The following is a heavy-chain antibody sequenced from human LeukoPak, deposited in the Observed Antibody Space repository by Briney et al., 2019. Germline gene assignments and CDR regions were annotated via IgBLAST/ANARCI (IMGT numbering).Heavy chain of an antibody. J-gene: IGHJ3*02. Sequence: GGSLRLSCAASGFTFSSYWMSWVRQAPGKGLEWVASIKQDGSEKYYVDSVKGRFTISRDNAKNSLYLQMNSLRAEDTAVYYCARERGGTMVRGVNDAFDIWGQGTVVTVSS. V-gene: IGHV3-7*03. CDR1: GFTFSSYW. CDR3: ARERGGTMVRGVNDAFDI. CDR2: IKQDGSEK. D-gene: IGHD3-10*01.